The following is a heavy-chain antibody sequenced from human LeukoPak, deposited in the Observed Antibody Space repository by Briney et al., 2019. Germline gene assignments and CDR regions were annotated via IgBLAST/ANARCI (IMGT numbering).Heavy chain of an antibody. V-gene: IGHV3-74*01. CDR1: GFTFSSYW. Sequence: GGSLILSCAASGFTFSSYWMHWVRQAPGKGLVWVSRINSDGSSTSYADSVKGRFTISRDNAKNTLYLQMNSLRAEDTAVYYCAVAGSSDYYFDYWGQGTLVTVSS. CDR3: AVAGSSDYYFDY. J-gene: IGHJ4*02. CDR2: INSDGSST. D-gene: IGHD6-19*01.